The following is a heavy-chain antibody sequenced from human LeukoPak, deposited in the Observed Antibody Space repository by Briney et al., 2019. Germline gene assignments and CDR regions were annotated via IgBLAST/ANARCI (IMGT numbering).Heavy chain of an antibody. V-gene: IGHV4-31*03. J-gene: IGHJ3*02. CDR3: ARVSGLLWFGESYDAFDI. D-gene: IGHD3-10*01. CDR1: GGSISSGGYY. CDR2: IYYSGST. Sequence: SETLSLTCTVSGGSISSGGYYWSWIRQHPGKGLEWIGYIYYSGSTYYNPSLKSRVTISVDTSKNQFSLKLSSVTAADTAVYYCARVSGLLWFGESYDAFDIWGQGTMVTVSS.